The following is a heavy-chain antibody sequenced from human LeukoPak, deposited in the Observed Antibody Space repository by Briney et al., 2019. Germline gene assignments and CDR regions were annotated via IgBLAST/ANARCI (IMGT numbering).Heavy chain of an antibody. CDR1: GFSFSYYG. D-gene: IGHD3-22*01. J-gene: IGHJ4*02. CDR2: ISGRGGSGRST. CDR3: ATSRYYYDSSGFLVDY. Sequence: GGSLRLSCAASGFSFSYYGMSWVRQAPGKGLEWVSAISGRGGSGRSTYYADSVKGRFTISRDDSKNTLYLEMSSLRAEDTAIYYCATSRYYYDSSGFLVDYWGQGTLVTVSS. V-gene: IGHV3-23*01.